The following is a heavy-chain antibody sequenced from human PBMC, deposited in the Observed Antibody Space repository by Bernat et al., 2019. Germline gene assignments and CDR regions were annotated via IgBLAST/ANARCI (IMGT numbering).Heavy chain of an antibody. J-gene: IGHJ4*02. CDR3: ERRQDHGDKSNWDYYDH. CDR1: GFSLSNTRMG. CDR2: IFSNDAK. Sequence: QVTLKESGPVLVKPTETLTLTCTVSGFSLSNTRMGVSWIRQPPGKALEWLAHIFSNDAKSYSTSLKSRLTISKDSSKSQVVLIMTNMDPVDTATYYCERRQDHGDKSNWDYYDHWGQGTLVTVSS. D-gene: IGHD4-23*01. V-gene: IGHV2-26*01.